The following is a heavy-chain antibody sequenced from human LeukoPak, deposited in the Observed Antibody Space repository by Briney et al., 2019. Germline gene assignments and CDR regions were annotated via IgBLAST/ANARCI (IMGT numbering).Heavy chain of an antibody. CDR1: GFTFSSSN. CDR2: ISSSSNYK. Sequence: TGGSLRLSCAASGFTFSSSNMKWVRQAPGKGLEWVSSISSSSNYKYYADSVRGRFTISRDNAKNSLYLQMNSLRAEDTAVYYCARDPHLLWRIGYWGQGTLVTVSS. D-gene: IGHD3-10*01. CDR3: ARDPHLLWRIGY. J-gene: IGHJ4*02. V-gene: IGHV3-21*01.